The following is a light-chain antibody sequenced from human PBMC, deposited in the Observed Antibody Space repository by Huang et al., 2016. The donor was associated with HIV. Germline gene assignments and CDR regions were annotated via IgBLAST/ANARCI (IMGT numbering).Light chain of an antibody. CDR1: QCIGNQ. V-gene: IGKV1-39*01. CDR3: QQSYSSWWT. CDR2: KAS. J-gene: IGKJ1*01. Sequence: DIQMTQSPSSLSAPVGHTVTITCRASQCIGNQVHWYQQKPGKVPNHLVYKASNLQSGVTSRFSGSGSGTDFTLTIRGLQPEDFAVYYCQQSYSSWWTFGPGTKVEI.